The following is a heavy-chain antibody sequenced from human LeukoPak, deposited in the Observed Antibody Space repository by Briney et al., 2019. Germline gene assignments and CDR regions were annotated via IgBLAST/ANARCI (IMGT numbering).Heavy chain of an antibody. D-gene: IGHD3-22*01. CDR2: IYYSGST. V-gene: IGHV4-59*08. CDR3: ASLDSSGYYNAFDI. J-gene: IGHJ3*02. CDR1: GGSISSYY. Sequence: SETLSLTRTVSGGSISSYYWSWIRQPPGKGLEWIGYIYYSGSTNYNPSLKSRVTISVDTSKNQFSLKLSSVTAADTAVYYCASLDSSGYYNAFDIWGQGTMVTVSS.